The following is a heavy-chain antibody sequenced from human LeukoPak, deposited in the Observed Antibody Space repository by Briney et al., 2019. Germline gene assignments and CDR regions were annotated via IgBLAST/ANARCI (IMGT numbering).Heavy chain of an antibody. CDR1: GFTFSNYA. CDR2: VSGRGDKT. CDR3: ARPRAMYSSSTSYLNFDC. D-gene: IGHD6-13*01. Sequence: QPGGSLRLSCAASGFTFSNYAMNWVRQAPGKGLEWVSTVSGRGDKTFYADSVKGRFTISRDNSKNTLFLQMNGLRADDTALYYCARPRAMYSSSTSYLNFDCWGQGSLVTVSA. V-gene: IGHV3-23*01. J-gene: IGHJ4*02.